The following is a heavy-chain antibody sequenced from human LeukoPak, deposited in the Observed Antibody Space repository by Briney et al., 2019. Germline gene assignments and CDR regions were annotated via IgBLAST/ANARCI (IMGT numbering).Heavy chain of an antibody. CDR1: GGSISSTSYY. Sequence: SETLSLTCTVSGGSISSTSYYWGWIRQPPGKGLEWIGEVHLDGRTNYNPSLKSRLIMSVDLPENHISLKLTSVTAADTAVYYCAREGGFYRPLDYSGQGTLVTVSS. D-gene: IGHD3-3*01. J-gene: IGHJ4*02. CDR2: VHLDGRT. CDR3: AREGGFYRPLDY. V-gene: IGHV4-39*07.